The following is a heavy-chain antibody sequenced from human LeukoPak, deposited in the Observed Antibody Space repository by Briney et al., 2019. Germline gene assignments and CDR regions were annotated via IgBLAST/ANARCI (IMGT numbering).Heavy chain of an antibody. V-gene: IGHV4-34*01. CDR2: INHSGST. CDR3: ARGRSWYTVDLGY. Sequence: SETLSLTCTVSGGSISSYYWSWIRQPPGKGLEWIGEINHSGSTNYNPSLKSRVTISVDTSKNQFSLKLSSVTAADTAVYYCARGRSWYTVDLGYWGQGTLVTVSS. CDR1: GGSISSYY. J-gene: IGHJ4*02. D-gene: IGHD6-13*01.